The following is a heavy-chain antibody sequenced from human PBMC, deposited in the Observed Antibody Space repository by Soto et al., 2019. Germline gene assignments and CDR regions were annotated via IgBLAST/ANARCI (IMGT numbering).Heavy chain of an antibody. CDR3: ATDRGRVTSSGVAINANHMGV. V-gene: IGHV3-74*01. CDR2: LHTEGGSR. J-gene: IGHJ6*03. D-gene: IGHD3-3*01. CDR1: GFTFSNYW. Sequence: EVQLVESGGALVQPGGSLRLSCAASGFTFSNYWMYWVRQAPGKELVWVSRLHTEGGSRIYADSVKGRFTISRDNARNTLYLEMESVRGEDTAVYYCATDRGRVTSSGVAINANHMGVWGRGTTVTVSS.